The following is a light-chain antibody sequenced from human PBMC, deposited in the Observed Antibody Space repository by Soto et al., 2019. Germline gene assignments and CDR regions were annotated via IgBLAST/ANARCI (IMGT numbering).Light chain of an antibody. Sequence: VVLTQSPGTLSLSPGEGATLSCRASQSLNYNCLAWYQQKPGQAPRLLIYGASNRATGIPDRFSGSGSGTDFTLTISRLEPEDFAVYYCHHHGLSLFTFGPGTKVDVK. V-gene: IGKV3-20*01. CDR3: HHHGLSLFT. J-gene: IGKJ3*01. CDR1: QSLNYNC. CDR2: GAS.